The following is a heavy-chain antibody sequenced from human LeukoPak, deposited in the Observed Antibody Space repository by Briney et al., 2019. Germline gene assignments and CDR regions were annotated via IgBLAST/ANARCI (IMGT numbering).Heavy chain of an antibody. CDR1: GFTFSSYA. J-gene: IGHJ4*02. V-gene: IGHV3-23*01. CDR3: AKDVYNKAFDY. D-gene: IGHD5-24*01. Sequence: PGGSLRLSCAASGFTFSSYAMSWVRQAPGKGLEWVSAISDSGGSTYYVGSVKGRFTISRDGSKNTLYLQMNSLRAEDTAIYYCAKDVYNKAFDYWGQGTLVTVSS. CDR2: ISDSGGST.